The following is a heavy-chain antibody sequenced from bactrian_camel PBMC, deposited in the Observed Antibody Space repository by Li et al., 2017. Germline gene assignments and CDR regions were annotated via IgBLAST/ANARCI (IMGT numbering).Heavy chain of an antibody. D-gene: IGHD1*01. V-gene: IGHV3S25*01. CDR3: VGDAWTW. Sequence: QLVESGGGSAQAGGSLRLSCVGYTRNSNWLGWFRQVLGKEREAVAVKHRRSDSAYYDDAVKGRFTLSRDNARNTVYLQMDNLNSDDTALYYCVGDAWTWWGQGTQVTVS. CDR2: KHRRSDSA. CDR1: TRNSNW. J-gene: IGHJ4*01.